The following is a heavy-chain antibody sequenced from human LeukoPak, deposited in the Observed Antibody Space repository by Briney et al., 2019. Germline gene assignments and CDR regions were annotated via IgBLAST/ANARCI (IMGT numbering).Heavy chain of an antibody. V-gene: IGHV1-3*01. CDR3: ARDYSLGAAVNY. CDR2: INAGNGNT. J-gene: IGHJ4*02. D-gene: IGHD6-13*01. Sequence: GASVKVSCKASGYTFTSYAMHWVRQAPGQRLEWMGWINAGNGNTKYSQKFQGRVTITRDTSASTAYMELSSLRSEDTAVYYCARDYSLGAAVNYWGQGTLVTVSS. CDR1: GYTFTSYA.